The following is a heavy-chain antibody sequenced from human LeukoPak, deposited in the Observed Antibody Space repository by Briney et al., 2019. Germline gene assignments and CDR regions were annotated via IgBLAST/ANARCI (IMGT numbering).Heavy chain of an antibody. Sequence: PSETLSLTCTVSGGSISSSSYYWGWIRQPPGKGLEWIGSIYYSGSTYYNPSLKSRVTISVDTSKNQFSLKLSSVTAADTAVYYCARVGLIAAGYLGGFDPWGQGTLVTVSS. V-gene: IGHV4-39*01. J-gene: IGHJ5*02. CDR3: ARVGLIAAGYLGGFDP. D-gene: IGHD6-13*01. CDR2: IYYSGST. CDR1: GGSISSSSYY.